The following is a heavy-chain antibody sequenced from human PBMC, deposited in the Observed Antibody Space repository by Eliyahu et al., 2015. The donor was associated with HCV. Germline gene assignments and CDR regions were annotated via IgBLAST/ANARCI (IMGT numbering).Heavy chain of an antibody. CDR2: ISSSSSYT. Sequence: GKGLEWVSYISSSSSYTNYADSVKGRFTISRDNAKNSLYLQMNSLRAEDTAVYYCARVSLTMIVVVDAFDIWGQGTMVTVSS. D-gene: IGHD3-22*01. V-gene: IGHV3-11*06. J-gene: IGHJ3*02. CDR3: ARVSLTMIVVVDAFDI.